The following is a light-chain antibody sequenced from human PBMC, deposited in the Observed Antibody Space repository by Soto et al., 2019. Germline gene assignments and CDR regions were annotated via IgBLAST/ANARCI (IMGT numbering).Light chain of an antibody. V-gene: IGLV2-14*01. CDR2: DVT. J-gene: IGLJ3*02. CDR1: SSDVGAYNY. CDR3: SSYTSSSTVV. Sequence: QSALTQPASVSGSPGQSVTISCSGSSSDVGAYNYVSWYQRHPGKAPKLMIYDVTNRPSGVSNRFSGSKSGNTASLTISGLQAEDEADYFCSSYTSSSTVVFGGGTKVPVL.